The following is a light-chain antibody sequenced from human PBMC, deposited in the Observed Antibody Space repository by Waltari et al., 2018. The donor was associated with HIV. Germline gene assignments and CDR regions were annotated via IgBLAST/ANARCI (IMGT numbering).Light chain of an antibody. J-gene: IGLJ2*01. Sequence: QSELTQPPSVSAAPGQRVTIPCPGSSSNIGAGYDVPWYQQVPGRAPKVVIYGNSNRPSGVPDRFSGSKSGSSASLVITGLQSEDEADYYCQSYDSNLSGLFGGGTKVTVL. V-gene: IGLV1-40*01. CDR1: SSNIGAGYD. CDR3: QSYDSNLSGL. CDR2: GNS.